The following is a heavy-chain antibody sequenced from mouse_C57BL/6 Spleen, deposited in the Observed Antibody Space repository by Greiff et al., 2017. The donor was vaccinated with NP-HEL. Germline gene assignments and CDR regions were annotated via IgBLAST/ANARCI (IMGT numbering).Heavy chain of an antibody. Sequence: EVHLVESGGGLVKPGGSLKLSCAASGFTFSSYAMSWVRQTPEKRLEWVATISDGGSYTYYPDNVKGRFTISRDNAKNNLYLQMSHLKSEDTAMYYCARERTTVVDYCDYWSQGTTLTVSS. V-gene: IGHV5-4*01. CDR2: ISDGGSYT. D-gene: IGHD1-1*01. CDR1: GFTFSSYA. CDR3: ARERTTVVDYCDY. J-gene: IGHJ2*01.